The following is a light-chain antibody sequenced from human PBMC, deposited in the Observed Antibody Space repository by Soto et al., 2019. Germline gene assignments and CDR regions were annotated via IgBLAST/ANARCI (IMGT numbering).Light chain of an antibody. J-gene: IGKJ4*01. CDR1: QSVSSN. CDR2: DAS. Sequence: EIVMTQSPATLSVSPGERATLSCRASQSVSSNLAWYQQQPGQAPRLLIYDASNRATGIPARFSGGGSGTDFTLTISSLEPEDFAVYYCQQRNPLTFGGGTKVDI. V-gene: IGKV3-11*01. CDR3: QQRNPLT.